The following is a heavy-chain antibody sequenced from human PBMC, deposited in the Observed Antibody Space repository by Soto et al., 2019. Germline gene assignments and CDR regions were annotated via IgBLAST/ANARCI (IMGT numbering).Heavy chain of an antibody. V-gene: IGHV1-3*01. D-gene: IGHD4-17*01. J-gene: IGHJ5*02. CDR1: GYTFTSYA. CDR3: TTYHGDYNFDH. CDR2: INAGNGNT. Sequence: ASVKVSCKASGYTFTSYAMHWVRQAPGQRLEWMGWINAGNGNTKYSQKFQGRVTITKDTSTDTVYMELSSLRSEDTALYFCTTYHGDYNFDHWGQGTLVTVSS.